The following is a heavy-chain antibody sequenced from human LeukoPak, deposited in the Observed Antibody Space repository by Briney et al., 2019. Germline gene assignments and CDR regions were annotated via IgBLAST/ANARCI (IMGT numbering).Heavy chain of an antibody. CDR1: GFTVIGNY. D-gene: IGHD5-12*01. V-gene: IGHV3-11*05. Sequence: SGGSLRLSCAASGFTVIGNYMSWIRQAPGKGLEWVSYISSSTSYTNYADSVKGRFTISRDNAKNSLYLHMNSLRAEDTAVYYCARDAMSDYDYFDYWGQGTLVTVSS. J-gene: IGHJ4*02. CDR3: ARDAMSDYDYFDY. CDR2: ISSSTSYT.